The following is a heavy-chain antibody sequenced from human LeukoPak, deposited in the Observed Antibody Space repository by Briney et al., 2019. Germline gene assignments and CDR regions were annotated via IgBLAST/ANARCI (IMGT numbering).Heavy chain of an antibody. V-gene: IGHV1-18*01. J-gene: IGHJ1*01. CDR1: GYTCTTYR. Sequence: GASVKVSCKASGYTCTTYRLAWGRQAPGQSLEWMGWISVNNGGTNYAQSFQDRVTLTRDTSTNTAYLELRSLRPDDTAITYCATATPPRGHFLHWGQGPLVTVSS. CDR3: ATATPPRGHFLH. CDR2: ISVNNGGT.